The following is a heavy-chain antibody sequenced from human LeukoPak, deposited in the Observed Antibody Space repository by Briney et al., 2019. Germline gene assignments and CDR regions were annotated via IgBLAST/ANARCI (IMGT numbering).Heavy chain of an antibody. D-gene: IGHD6-13*01. J-gene: IGHJ4*02. CDR2: ISAYNGNT. Sequence: ASVKVSCKASGGTFSSYAISWVRQAPGQGLEWMGWISAYNGNTNYAQKLQGRVTMTTDTSTSTAYMELRSLRSDDTAVYYCARGTYSSSWPYYFDYWGQGTLVTVSS. CDR1: GGTFSSYA. V-gene: IGHV1-18*01. CDR3: ARGTYSSSWPYYFDY.